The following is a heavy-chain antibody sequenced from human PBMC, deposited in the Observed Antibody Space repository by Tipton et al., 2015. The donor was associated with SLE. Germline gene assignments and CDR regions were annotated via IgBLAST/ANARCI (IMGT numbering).Heavy chain of an antibody. V-gene: IGHV4-30-4*07. D-gene: IGHD6-13*01. CDR1: GGSIISGSFS. Sequence: LRLSCAVSGGSIISGSFSWSWIRQPPGKGLEWIGYIYYSGSTYYNPSLKSRVTTSVDTSKNQFSLKLSSVTAADTAVYYCATVTSSSWFRAFDYWGQGTLVTVSS. CDR2: IYYSGST. J-gene: IGHJ4*02. CDR3: ATVTSSSWFRAFDY.